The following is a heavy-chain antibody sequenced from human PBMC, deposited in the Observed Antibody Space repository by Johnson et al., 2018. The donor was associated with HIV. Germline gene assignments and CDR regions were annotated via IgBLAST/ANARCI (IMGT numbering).Heavy chain of an antibody. Sequence: VQLVESGGGVVQPGRSLRLSCAASGFTFDHYAMHWVRQGPGKGLEWVAGIGWDGFTIGYVDSVKGRLTISRDNSKNSLYLQMNSLRAEDTAVYYCAREIIFRGAFDIWGQGTMVTVSS. J-gene: IGHJ3*02. CDR3: AREIIFRGAFDI. CDR2: IGWDGFTI. V-gene: IGHV3-9*01. D-gene: IGHD3-10*01. CDR1: GFTFDHYA.